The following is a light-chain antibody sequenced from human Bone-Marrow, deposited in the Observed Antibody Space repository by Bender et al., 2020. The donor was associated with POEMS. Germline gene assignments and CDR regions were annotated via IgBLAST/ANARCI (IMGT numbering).Light chain of an antibody. J-gene: IGLJ3*02. CDR1: SSNIGTNP. Sequence: QSVLTQPPLASGTPGQRVTISCSGSSSNIGTNPVNWYQQLPGTAPKLLIYINNQRPSGVPDRFSGSESGTSASLAISGIQSEEGDDDYWAGWEDGLNGGVFGGGTKLTVL. V-gene: IGLV1-44*01. CDR3: AGWEDGLNGGV. CDR2: INN.